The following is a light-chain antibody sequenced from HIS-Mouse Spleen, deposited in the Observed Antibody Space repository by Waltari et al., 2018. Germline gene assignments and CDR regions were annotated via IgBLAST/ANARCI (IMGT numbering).Light chain of an antibody. CDR1: NIGSKS. CDR3: QVWDSSSDHVV. J-gene: IGLJ2*01. Sequence: SYVLTQPPSVSVAPGKTARITCGGNNIGSKSVHVYQQKPGQAPLLVVYDDSDRPSGIPERFSGSNSGNTATLTISRVEAGDEADYHCQVWDSSSDHVVFGGGTKLTVL. V-gene: IGLV3-21*03. CDR2: DDS.